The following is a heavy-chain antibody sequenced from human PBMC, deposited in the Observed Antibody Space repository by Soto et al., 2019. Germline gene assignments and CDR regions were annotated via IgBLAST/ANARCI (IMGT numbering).Heavy chain of an antibody. J-gene: IGHJ4*02. D-gene: IGHD1-26*01. CDR3: AKRGSGSYYID. Sequence: EVQLLESGGGLVQPGGSLRLSCAASGFTFSNYAMSWVRQAPGKGLEWVSVISGSGGSTYYADSVKGRFTISRDNSKNTLYLQMTGLRAEDTAVYYCAKRGSGSYYIDWGQGTLVTVSS. V-gene: IGHV3-23*01. CDR1: GFTFSNYA. CDR2: ISGSGGST.